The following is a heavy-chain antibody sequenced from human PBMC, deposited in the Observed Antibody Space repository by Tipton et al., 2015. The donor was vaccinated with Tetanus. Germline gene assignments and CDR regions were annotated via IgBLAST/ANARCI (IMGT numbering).Heavy chain of an antibody. V-gene: IGHV4-59*12. J-gene: IGHJ5*02. D-gene: IGHD6-13*01. Sequence: TLSLTCTVSGGSISSYYWSWIRQPPGKGLEWIGYIYYSGSTNYNPSLKSRVTISVDTSKNQFSLKLSSVIAADTAIYYCARVRSAAYTTNWYSVDNWFDPWGQGTLVTVSS. CDR2: IYYSGST. CDR3: ARVRSAAYTTNWYSVDNWFDP. CDR1: GGSISSYY.